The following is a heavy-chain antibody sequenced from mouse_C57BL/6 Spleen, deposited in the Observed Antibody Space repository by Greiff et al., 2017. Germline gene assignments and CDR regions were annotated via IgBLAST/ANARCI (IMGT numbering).Heavy chain of an antibody. CDR3: ARYDYDYWYFDV. V-gene: IGHV1-26*01. Sequence: EVQLQQSGPELVKPGASVKISCKASGYTFTDYSMNWVTQSHGKSLEWIGDITPNNGGTSYNQKFKGKATLTVDKSSSTAYMELRSLTSEDSAVYYCARYDYDYWYFDVWGTGTTVTVAS. CDR1: GYTFTDYS. D-gene: IGHD2-4*01. CDR2: ITPNNGGT. J-gene: IGHJ1*03.